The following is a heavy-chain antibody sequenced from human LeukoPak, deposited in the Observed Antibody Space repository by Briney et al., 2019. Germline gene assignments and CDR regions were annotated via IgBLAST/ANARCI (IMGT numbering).Heavy chain of an antibody. CDR3: ARAGTGYSYGYVVFLFDY. Sequence: PAETVSLTCAVYGGPLRGYYWSWIRQPPGEGLEGIGEIKQRGSTNYSPCLKSRVTISVDTSEDQFSLKLSSVTDADAAVSYCARAGTGYSYGYVVFLFDYWGQGTLVTVSS. D-gene: IGHD5-18*01. CDR1: GGPLRGYY. V-gene: IGHV4-34*01. J-gene: IGHJ4*02. CDR2: IKQRGST.